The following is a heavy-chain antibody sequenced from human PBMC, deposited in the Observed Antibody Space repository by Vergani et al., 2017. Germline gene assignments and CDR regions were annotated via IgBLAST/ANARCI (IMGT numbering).Heavy chain of an antibody. Sequence: QVQLQESGPGLVKPSETLSLTCSVSGGSLSTSNYYWNWIRQAPGKGLEWIGYIHESGATSYNPSLQGRVTISLDASKNQFSLNLASVAAADTAVYFCSGGWLQSAFWGQGTPVTVSS. J-gene: IGHJ4*02. V-gene: IGHV4-30-4*08. D-gene: IGHD5-24*01. CDR1: GGSLSTSNYY. CDR2: IHESGAT. CDR3: SGGWLQSAF.